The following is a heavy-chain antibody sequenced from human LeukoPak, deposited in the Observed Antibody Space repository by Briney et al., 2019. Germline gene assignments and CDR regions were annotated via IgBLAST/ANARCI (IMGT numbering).Heavy chain of an antibody. J-gene: IGHJ6*02. CDR3: ATWNDGYYGMDV. CDR2: IYYSGST. Sequence: SETLSLTCTVSGGSIRSYYWSWIRQPPGKGLEWIGYIYYSGSTYYNPSLKSRVTISVDTSKNQFSLKLSSVTAADTAVYYCATWNDGYYGMDVWGQGTTVTVSS. D-gene: IGHD1-1*01. CDR1: GGSIRSYY. V-gene: IGHV4-59*08.